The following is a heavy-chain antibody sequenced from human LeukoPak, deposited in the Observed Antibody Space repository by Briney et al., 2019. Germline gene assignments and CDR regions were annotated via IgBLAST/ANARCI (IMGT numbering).Heavy chain of an antibody. D-gene: IGHD6-19*01. V-gene: IGHV3-9*01. CDR2: ISWNSGSI. Sequence: GRSPRLSCAASGFTFDDYAMHWVRQAPGKGLEWVSGISWNSGSIGYADSVKGRFTISRDNAKNSLYLQMNSLRAEDTALYYCAKAIGWPDYGMDVWGQGTTVTVSS. CDR1: GFTFDDYA. CDR3: AKAIGWPDYGMDV. J-gene: IGHJ6*02.